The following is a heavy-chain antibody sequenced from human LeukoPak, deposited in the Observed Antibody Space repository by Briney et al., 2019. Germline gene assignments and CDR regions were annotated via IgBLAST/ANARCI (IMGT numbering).Heavy chain of an antibody. CDR1: GGSISSHY. V-gene: IGHV4-59*08. CDR2: IYYSGST. Sequence: MTSETLSLTCSVSGGSISSHYWSWIRQPPGKGLEWIGYIYYSGSTYYNPSLKSRIIISVDTSKNQFSLKLSSVTAADTAVYYCARAPITLVRGVPDYWGQGTLVTVSS. CDR3: ARAPITLVRGVPDY. J-gene: IGHJ4*02. D-gene: IGHD3-10*01.